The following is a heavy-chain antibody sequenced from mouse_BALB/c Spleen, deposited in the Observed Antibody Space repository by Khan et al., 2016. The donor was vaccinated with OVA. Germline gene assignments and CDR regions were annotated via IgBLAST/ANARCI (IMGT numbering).Heavy chain of an antibody. J-gene: IGHJ3*01. Sequence: EVQLVESGGGLVKPGGSLKLSCAASGFTFSNYGVSWVRQTPEKRLEWVASISSGDTTYYPDSVKGRFTISRDNARNILDFQMSSLRSEDTAMYYCAREYWFAYWGQGTLVTVSA. V-gene: IGHV5-6-5*01. CDR2: ISSGDTT. CDR1: GFTFSNYG. CDR3: AREYWFAY.